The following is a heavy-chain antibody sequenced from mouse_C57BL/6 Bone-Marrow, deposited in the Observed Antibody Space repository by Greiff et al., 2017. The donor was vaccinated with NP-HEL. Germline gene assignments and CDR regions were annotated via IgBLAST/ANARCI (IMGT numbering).Heavy chain of an antibody. CDR3: ARRYSNYWYFDV. J-gene: IGHJ1*03. V-gene: IGHV1-54*01. D-gene: IGHD2-5*01. Sequence: QVQLKQSGAELVRPGTSVKVSCKASGYAFTNYLIEWVKQRPGQGLEWIGVINPGSGGTNYNEKFKGKATLTADKSSSTAYMQLSSLTSEDSAVYFCARRYSNYWYFDVWGTGTTVTVSS. CDR2: INPGSGGT. CDR1: GYAFTNYL.